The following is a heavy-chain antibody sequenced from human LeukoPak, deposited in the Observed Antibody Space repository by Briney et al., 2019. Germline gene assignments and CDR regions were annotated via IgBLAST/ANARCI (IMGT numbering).Heavy chain of an antibody. CDR1: GITFSSHW. CDR2: IAADGGEK. CDR3: VRSGGY. Sequence: GGSVRLSCGALGITFSSHWMNWVAQAPGKGLEWVANIAADGGEKYYVDSVKGRFTISRDTAKNSLCPQMNSLRAEDTAIYYCVRSGGYWGQGTLVTVSP. V-gene: IGHV3-7*05. D-gene: IGHD1-26*01. J-gene: IGHJ4*02.